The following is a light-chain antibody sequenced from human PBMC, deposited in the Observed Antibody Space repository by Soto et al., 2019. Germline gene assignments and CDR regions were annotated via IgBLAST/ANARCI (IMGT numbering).Light chain of an antibody. V-gene: IGKV3-11*01. CDR1: QNVNSF. Sequence: EIVLTQSPATLSLSPGERASLSCRASQNVNSFLAWYQQKAGQAPKLLIYEASNRATGIPARFSGSGSGTDFTLTISSLEPEDFALYYCQQRNNWPFTFGPRTKVDIK. J-gene: IGKJ3*01. CDR3: QQRNNWPFT. CDR2: EAS.